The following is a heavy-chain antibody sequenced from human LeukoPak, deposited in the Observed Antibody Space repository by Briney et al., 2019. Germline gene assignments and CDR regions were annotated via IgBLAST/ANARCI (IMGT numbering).Heavy chain of an antibody. V-gene: IGHV4-4*07. J-gene: IGHJ5*02. CDR3: ARVSPLAAAGNPWFDP. CDR2: IYTSGST. Sequence: SETLSLTCTVSGGSISSYYWSWIRQPAGKGREWIGRIYTSGSTNYNPSLKSRVTMSVDTSKNQFSLKPSSVTAADTAVYYCARVSPLAAAGNPWFDPWGQGTLVTVSS. D-gene: IGHD6-13*01. CDR1: GGSISSYY.